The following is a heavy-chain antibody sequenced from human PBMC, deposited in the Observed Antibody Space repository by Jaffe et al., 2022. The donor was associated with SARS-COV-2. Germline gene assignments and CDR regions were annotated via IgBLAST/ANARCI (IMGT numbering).Heavy chain of an antibody. CDR3: AMRPDRGGSCYPSDDYYYCMDV. CDR2: IIPIFDTA. D-gene: IGHD2-15*01. Sequence: QVQLVQSGAEVKKPGSSVKVSCKASGGNFSNYAISWVRQAPGQGLEWMGGIIPIFDTANYAQRFQGRVTITADESISTAYMELSSLRSEDTAVYYCAMRPDRGGSCYPSDDYYYCMDVWGKGTTVTVSS. J-gene: IGHJ6*03. CDR1: GGNFSNYA. V-gene: IGHV1-69*01.